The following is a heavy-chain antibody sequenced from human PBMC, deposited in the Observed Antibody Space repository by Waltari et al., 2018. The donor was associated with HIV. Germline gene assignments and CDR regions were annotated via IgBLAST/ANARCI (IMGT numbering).Heavy chain of an antibody. J-gene: IGHJ6*02. V-gene: IGHV3-30*04. CDR3: ARDLGATVTTPGESYYYYYGMDV. Sequence: QVQLVESGGGVVQPGRSLRLSCAASGFTFSSYAMHWVRQAPGKGLEWVAVISYDGSNKYYADSVKGRFTISRDNSKNTLYLQMNSLRAEDTAVYYCARDLGATVTTPGESYYYYYGMDVWGQGTTVTVSS. CDR1: GFTFSSYA. D-gene: IGHD4-17*01. CDR2: ISYDGSNK.